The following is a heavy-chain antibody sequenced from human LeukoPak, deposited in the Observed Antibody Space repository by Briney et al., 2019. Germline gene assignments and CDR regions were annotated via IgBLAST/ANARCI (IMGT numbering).Heavy chain of an antibody. V-gene: IGHV3-21*06. J-gene: IGHJ4*02. CDR2: ISPGSDFT. D-gene: IGHD3-22*01. CDR1: GFFFGDFG. Sequence: PGGSLRLSCAASGFFFGDFGMNWVRQSPGKGLEWVSSISPGSDFTYYADSMKGRFTTSRDNAKSSLYLQMNSLRADDTAVYYCARGDSAPYFLPSRLPYWGQGILVTVSS. CDR3: ARGDSAPYFLPSRLPY.